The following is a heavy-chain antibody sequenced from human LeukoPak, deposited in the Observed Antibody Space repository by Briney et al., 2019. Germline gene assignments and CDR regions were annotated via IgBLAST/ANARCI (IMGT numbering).Heavy chain of an antibody. CDR3: AKGRYYDSSGYYYAPFDALDI. J-gene: IGHJ3*02. V-gene: IGHV3-74*01. Sequence: PGGSLRLSCAASGFTFSSYWMHWVRQAPGKGLVWVSRINSDGSSTSYADSVKGRFTISRDNAKNTLYLQMNSLRAEDTAVYYCAKGRYYDSSGYYYAPFDALDIWGQGTMVTVSS. D-gene: IGHD3-22*01. CDR1: GFTFSSYW. CDR2: INSDGSST.